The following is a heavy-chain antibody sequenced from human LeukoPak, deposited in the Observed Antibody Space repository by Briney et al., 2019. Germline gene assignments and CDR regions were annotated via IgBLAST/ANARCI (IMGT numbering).Heavy chain of an antibody. CDR2: IYYTGRT. V-gene: IGHV4-59*01. Sequence: SETLSLTCTVSGASISTYYWSWIRQPPGEGLEWIAYIYYTGRTAYNPSLKSRVTVSIDTSKNQFSLKLSSVTAADTAVYYCARGIAARRAFFDYWGQGTLVTVSS. J-gene: IGHJ4*02. D-gene: IGHD6-6*01. CDR1: GASISTYY. CDR3: ARGIAARRAFFDY.